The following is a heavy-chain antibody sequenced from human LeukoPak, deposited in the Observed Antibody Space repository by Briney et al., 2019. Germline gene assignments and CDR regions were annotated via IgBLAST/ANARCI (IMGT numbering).Heavy chain of an antibody. CDR2: ISSSGSTI. CDR1: GFTFSSYE. V-gene: IGHV3-48*03. CDR3: ARGHYVNRS. J-gene: IGHJ5*02. D-gene: IGHD3-16*01. Sequence: GGSLRLSCAASGFTFSSYEMNWVRQAPGKGLEWVSYISSSGSTIYYADSVKGRFTISRDNAEKSLHLQMNSLRAEDTAVYYCARGHYVNRSWGQGTLVTVSS.